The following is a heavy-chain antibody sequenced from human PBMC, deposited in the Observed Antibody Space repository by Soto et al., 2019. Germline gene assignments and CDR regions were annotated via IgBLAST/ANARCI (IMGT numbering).Heavy chain of an antibody. D-gene: IGHD3-22*01. CDR1: GGSISSSNW. CDR3: ARSSDSSGYYPRWYYYGMDV. Sequence: SETLSLTCAVSGGSISSSNWWSWVRQPPGKGLEWIGEIYHSGSTNYNPSLKSRVTISVDKSKNQFSLKLSPVTAADTAVYYCARSSDSSGYYPRWYYYGMDVWGQGTTVTVSS. J-gene: IGHJ6*02. V-gene: IGHV4-4*02. CDR2: IYHSGST.